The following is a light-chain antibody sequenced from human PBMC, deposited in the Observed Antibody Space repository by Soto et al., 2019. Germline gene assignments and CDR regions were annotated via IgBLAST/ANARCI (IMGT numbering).Light chain of an antibody. V-gene: IGKV1-5*03. Sequence: DIQMTQSPSTLSASVGARVTITCRASQSTSSWLACYQQKPGKAPNLLIYKASSLESGVPSRFSGSGSGTEVTYTISSLHPDDFAKYYCQQYNSYPLTFGGGTNVEIK. CDR1: QSTSSW. J-gene: IGKJ4*01. CDR2: KAS. CDR3: QQYNSYPLT.